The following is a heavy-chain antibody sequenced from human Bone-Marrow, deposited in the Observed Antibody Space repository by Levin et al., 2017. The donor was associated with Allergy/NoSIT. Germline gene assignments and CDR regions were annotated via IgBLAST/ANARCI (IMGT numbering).Heavy chain of an antibody. Sequence: PGGSLRLSCIASGFTFRRSVLSWVRQAPGKGLEWVAAIRGPDGGSTTHYARSVQGRFAISRDNSKNTVYLQMSSLRAEDTAVYYCAKPFPFGTTWYGGINNWGQGTLVTVSS. J-gene: IGHJ4*02. CDR2: IRGPDGGSTT. D-gene: IGHD6-13*01. CDR3: AKPFPFGTTWYGGINN. CDR1: GFTFRRSV. V-gene: IGHV3-23*01.